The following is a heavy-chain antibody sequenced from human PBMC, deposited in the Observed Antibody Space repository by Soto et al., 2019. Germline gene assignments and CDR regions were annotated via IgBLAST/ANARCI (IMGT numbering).Heavy chain of an antibody. CDR1: GGSISSSNW. Sequence: SETLSLTCAVSGGSISSSNWWSWVRQPPGKGLEWIGEIYHSGSTNYNPSLKSRVTISVDKSKNQFSLKLSSVTAADTAVYYCARTYGSGSYYSAHYYYYGMDVWGQGTTVTVSS. V-gene: IGHV4-4*02. D-gene: IGHD3-10*01. CDR3: ARTYGSGSYYSAHYYYYGMDV. CDR2: IYHSGST. J-gene: IGHJ6*02.